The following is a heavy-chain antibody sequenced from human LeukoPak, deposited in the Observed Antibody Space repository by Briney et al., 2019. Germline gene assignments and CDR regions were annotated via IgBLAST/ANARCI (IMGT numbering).Heavy chain of an antibody. V-gene: IGHV3-30*02. D-gene: IGHD6-13*01. Sequence: SGGSLRLSCAASGFTFSSYGMHWVRQAPGKGLEWVAFIRYDGSNKYYADSVKGRFTISRDNAKNSLYLQMNSLRAEDTAVYYCARDPLVGSRYDNWFDPWGQGTLVTVSS. CDR3: ARDPLVGSRYDNWFDP. J-gene: IGHJ5*02. CDR1: GFTFSSYG. CDR2: IRYDGSNK.